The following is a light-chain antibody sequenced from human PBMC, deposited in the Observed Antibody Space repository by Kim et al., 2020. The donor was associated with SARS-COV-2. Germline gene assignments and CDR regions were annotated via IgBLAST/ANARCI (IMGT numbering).Light chain of an antibody. CDR2: DVS. V-gene: IGLV2-14*03. Sequence: GQSITISCTGTSSDVGAYKYVSWYQQHPGNAPKLMIYDVSNRPSGVSNRFSGSKSGNTASLTISGLQAEDEADYYCSSYTSSASLVFGGGTQLTVL. J-gene: IGLJ2*01. CDR1: SSDVGAYKY. CDR3: SSYTSSASLV.